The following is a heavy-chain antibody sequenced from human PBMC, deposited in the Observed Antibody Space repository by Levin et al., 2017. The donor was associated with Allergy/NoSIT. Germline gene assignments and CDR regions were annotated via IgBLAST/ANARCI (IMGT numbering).Heavy chain of an antibody. CDR3: ARTSSAYTPPNY. Sequence: SQTLSLTCTVSGGSISSYYWSWIRQPPGKGLEWIGYIYYSGSTNYNPSLKSRVTISVDTSKNQFSLKLSSVTAADTAVYYCARTSSAYTPPNYWGQGTLVTVSS. D-gene: IGHD3-16*01. J-gene: IGHJ4*02. V-gene: IGHV4-59*01. CDR2: IYYSGST. CDR1: GGSISSYY.